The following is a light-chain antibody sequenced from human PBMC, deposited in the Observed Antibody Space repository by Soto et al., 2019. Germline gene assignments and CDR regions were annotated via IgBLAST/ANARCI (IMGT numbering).Light chain of an antibody. J-gene: IGKJ1*01. CDR3: HQYYSTPWT. V-gene: IGKV4-1*01. CDR1: QSVLSTSNNKNY. CDR2: WAS. Sequence: DIVMTQSPDSLAVSLGERATINCKSSQSVLSTSNNKNYLAWYQRKPGQPPRLLIYWASTRESGVPDRFSGSGSGTDFSLTISSLQAEDVAVYYCHQYYSTPWTFGQGTKVEIK.